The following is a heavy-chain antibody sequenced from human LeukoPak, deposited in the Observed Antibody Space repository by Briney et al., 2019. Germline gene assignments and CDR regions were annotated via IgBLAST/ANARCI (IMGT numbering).Heavy chain of an antibody. V-gene: IGHV3-23*01. CDR2: LNEDGGYT. J-gene: IGHJ4*02. CDR1: GFTFSIYA. Sequence: GGSLRLSCAASGFTFSIYAMSWVRQAPGKGLAWVSGLNEDGGYTYYADSVKGRFSISRDNSKNTLYLQMNSLGAEDTAVYYCARGGNPRDGPDYWGQGTLVTVSS. CDR3: ARGGNPRDGPDY. D-gene: IGHD4-23*01.